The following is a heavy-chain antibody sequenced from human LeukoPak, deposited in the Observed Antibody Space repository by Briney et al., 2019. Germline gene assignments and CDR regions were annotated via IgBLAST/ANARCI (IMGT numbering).Heavy chain of an antibody. CDR2: ITDSGDTT. Sequence: GGSLRLSCAASGFTFSSFAMSWVRQAPGKGLEWASTITDSGDTTHSADSVKGRFTISRDNSKNTLYLQMNSLRAEDTAVYYCAKDGALSTSWYFYCDYWGQGTLVTVSS. J-gene: IGHJ4*02. CDR3: AKDGALSTSWYFYCDY. V-gene: IGHV3-23*01. CDR1: GFTFSSFA. D-gene: IGHD2-2*01.